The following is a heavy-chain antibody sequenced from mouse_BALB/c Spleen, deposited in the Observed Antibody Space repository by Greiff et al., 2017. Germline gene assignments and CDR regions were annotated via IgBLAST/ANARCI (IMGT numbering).Heavy chain of an antibody. CDR3: ASAGLRQGFAY. D-gene: IGHD2-4*01. J-gene: IGHJ3*01. Sequence: EVQLVESGPELVKPGASVKISCKASGYTFTDYNMHWVKQSHGKSLEWIGYIYPYNGGTGYNQKFKSKATLTVDNSSSTAYMELRSLTSEDSAVYYCASAGLRQGFAYWGQGTLVTVSA. V-gene: IGHV1S29*02. CDR2: IYPYNGGT. CDR1: GYTFTDYN.